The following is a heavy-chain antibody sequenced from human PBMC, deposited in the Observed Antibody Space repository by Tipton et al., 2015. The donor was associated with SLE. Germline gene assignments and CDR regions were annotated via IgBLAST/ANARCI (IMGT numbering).Heavy chain of an antibody. CDR3: ATTTTMTNYIDY. CDR2: ISYDGSNK. CDR1: GFTFSSYV. V-gene: IGHV3-30-3*01. D-gene: IGHD4-17*01. J-gene: IGHJ4*02. Sequence: SLRLSCAASGFTFSSYVMHWVRQAPGKGLEWVAVISYDGSNKYYADSVKGRFTISRDNSKNTLYLQMNSLRGEDTAVYYCATTTTMTNYIDYWGQGTLVTVSS.